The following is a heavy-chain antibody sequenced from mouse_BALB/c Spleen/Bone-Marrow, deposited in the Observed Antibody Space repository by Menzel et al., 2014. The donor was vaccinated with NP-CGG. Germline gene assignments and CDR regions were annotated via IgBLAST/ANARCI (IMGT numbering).Heavy chain of an antibody. V-gene: IGHV5-9-1*01. D-gene: IGHD2-4*01. CDR3: ATGDYGAWFAC. Sequence: DVKLVESGGDLVKPGGSLKLSCAASGFTLSNYDMSWGRQTPEKRLEWVATISSGGYYSYYPDSVKGRFTISRDNAKNTLYLQMSSLRSEDTAMYYCATGDYGAWFACWGQGTLVTVSA. CDR2: ISSGGYYS. J-gene: IGHJ3*01. CDR1: GFTLSNYD.